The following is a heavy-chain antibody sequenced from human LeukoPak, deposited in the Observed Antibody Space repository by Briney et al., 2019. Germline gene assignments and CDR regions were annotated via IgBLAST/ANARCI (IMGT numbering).Heavy chain of an antibody. CDR2: INPSGGST. V-gene: IGHV1-46*01. CDR3: ARGSRGYYYDSSGPSKGSFDY. CDR1: GYTFTSYY. Sequence: ASVKVSCKASGYTFTSYYMHWVRQAPGQGLEWMGIINPSGGSTSYAQKFQGRVTMTRDTSTSTVYMELSSLRSEDTAVYYCARGSRGYYYDSSGPSKGSFDYWGQGTLVTVSS. J-gene: IGHJ4*02. D-gene: IGHD3-22*01.